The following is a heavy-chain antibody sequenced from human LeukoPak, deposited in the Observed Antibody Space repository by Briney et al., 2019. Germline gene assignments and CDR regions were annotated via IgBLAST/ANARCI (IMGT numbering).Heavy chain of an antibody. CDR2: INPSGGST. CDR3: ARTHLDSSSWYSYYFDY. D-gene: IGHD6-13*01. V-gene: IGHV1-46*01. J-gene: IGHJ4*02. Sequence: ASVKVSCKASGYTFTSYYMHWVRQAPGQGLEWMGIINPSGGSTSYAQKFQGRVTMTRDTSTSTVYMELSSLRSEDTAVYYCARTHLDSSSWYSYYFDYWGQGTLVTVSS. CDR1: GYTFTSYY.